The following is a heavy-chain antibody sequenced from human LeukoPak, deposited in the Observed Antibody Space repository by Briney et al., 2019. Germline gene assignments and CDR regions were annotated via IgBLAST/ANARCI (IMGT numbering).Heavy chain of an antibody. D-gene: IGHD6-13*01. CDR3: ARNLLVIAAADWFDP. Sequence: PSETLSLTCTVSGGSISSYYWSWIRQPAGKGLEWIGRIYTSGSTNYNPSLKSRVTMSVDTSKNQFSLKLSSVTAADTAVYYCARNLLVIAAADWFDPWGQGTLVTVSS. J-gene: IGHJ5*02. V-gene: IGHV4-4*07. CDR2: IYTSGST. CDR1: GGSISSYY.